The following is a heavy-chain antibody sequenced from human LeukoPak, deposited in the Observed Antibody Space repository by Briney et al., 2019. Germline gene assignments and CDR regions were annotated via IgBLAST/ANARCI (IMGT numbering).Heavy chain of an antibody. D-gene: IGHD2-21*02. CDR2: INPNSGGT. CDR1: GYTFTGYS. V-gene: IGHV1-2*02. CDR3: ARQSWVVTAIHRGWFGP. J-gene: IGHJ5*02. Sequence: ASVTDSCKASGYTFTGYSMHWVRQAPGKGPERMGWINPNSGGTNYAQKFQGRVTMTRDTSISTAYMELSRLRSDDTAVYYCARQSWVVTAIHRGWFGPWGQGTLVTVSS.